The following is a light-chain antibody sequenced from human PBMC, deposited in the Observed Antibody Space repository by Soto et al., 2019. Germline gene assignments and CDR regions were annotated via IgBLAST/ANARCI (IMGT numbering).Light chain of an antibody. J-gene: IGKJ2*01. CDR3: QQSYTSPYT. V-gene: IGKV1-39*01. CDR2: GAS. Sequence: DIQMTQSPSSLSASVGDRVTITCRASQSISRYLNWYRQKPGKAPSLLSYGASNLQRGVPSRFTGSGSGTEFTLTISTLQPEDFAAFYCQQSYTSPYTFGQGTKLEIK. CDR1: QSISRY.